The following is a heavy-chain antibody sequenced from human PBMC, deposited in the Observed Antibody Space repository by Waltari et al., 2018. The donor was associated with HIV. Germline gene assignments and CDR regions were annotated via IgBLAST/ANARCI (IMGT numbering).Heavy chain of an antibody. CDR3: AKGLGYGPAEGYFDY. J-gene: IGHJ4*02. CDR2: FSWNIGSI. V-gene: IGHV3-9*01. Sequence: EVQLVESGGGLVQPGRSLRLSCAASGFTFDDYAMHWVRPAPGKGLELVSGFSWNIGSIGYADAVKGRFTISRDNAKNSLYLQMNSLRAEDTALYYCAKGLGYGPAEGYFDYWGQGTLVTVSS. D-gene: IGHD5-18*01. CDR1: GFTFDDYA.